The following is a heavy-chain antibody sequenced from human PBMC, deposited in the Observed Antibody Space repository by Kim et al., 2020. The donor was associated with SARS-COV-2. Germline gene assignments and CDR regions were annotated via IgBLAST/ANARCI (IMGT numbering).Heavy chain of an antibody. CDR1: GYTLTELS. D-gene: IGHD5-12*01. CDR2: FDPEDGET. J-gene: IGHJ4*02. V-gene: IGHV1-24*01. Sequence: ASVKVSCKVSGYTLTELSMHWVRQAPGKGLEWMGGFDPEDGETIYAQKFQGRVTMTEDTSTDTAYMELSSLRSEDTAVYYCATSAEMATIHPFDYWGQGTLVTVSS. CDR3: ATSAEMATIHPFDY.